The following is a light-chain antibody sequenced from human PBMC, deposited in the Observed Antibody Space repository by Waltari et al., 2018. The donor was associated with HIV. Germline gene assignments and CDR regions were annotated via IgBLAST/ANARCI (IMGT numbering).Light chain of an antibody. CDR1: RANIGAGFA. CDR3: QSYDSGLRGWV. Sequence: QSVLTQSPSVSGAPGQRVTISCTGTRANIGAGFAVTGYQHHPGTAHKLLIVGDNHRPSGVPDRFSCSMSGSSASLAITWLQADDEAYYYCQSYDSGLRGWVFGGGTKLTVL. CDR2: GDN. J-gene: IGLJ3*02. V-gene: IGLV1-40*01.